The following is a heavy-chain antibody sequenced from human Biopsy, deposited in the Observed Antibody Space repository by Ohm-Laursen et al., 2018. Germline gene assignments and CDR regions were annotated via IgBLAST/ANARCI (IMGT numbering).Heavy chain of an antibody. V-gene: IGHV4-38-2*01. CDR1: GYSIKSGYY. CDR3: ARLEWRDTFFDF. CDR2: IYHSGST. D-gene: IGHD3-3*01. Sequence: SETLSLTCAVSGYSIKSGYYWGWIRQPPGKGLEWIGNIYHSGSTYYNPSLKSRVTISVEKSKNQFSLKLSPVTAADTAVYYCARLEWRDTFFDFWGQGRLVTVSS. J-gene: IGHJ4*02.